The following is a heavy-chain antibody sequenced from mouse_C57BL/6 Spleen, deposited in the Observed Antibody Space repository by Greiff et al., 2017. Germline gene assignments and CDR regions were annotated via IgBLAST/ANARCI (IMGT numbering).Heavy chain of an antibody. Sequence: QVQLQQPGAELVMPGASVKLSCKASGYTFTSYWLHWVKQRPGQGLAWIGEIDPSDSYTNYNQKFKGKSTLTVDKSSITAYMQLSSLTSEDSAVYYCARGTTVVATNWYFDVWGTGTTVTVSS. CDR1: GYTFTSYW. CDR3: ARGTTVVATNWYFDV. CDR2: IDPSDSYT. D-gene: IGHD1-1*01. J-gene: IGHJ1*03. V-gene: IGHV1-69*01.